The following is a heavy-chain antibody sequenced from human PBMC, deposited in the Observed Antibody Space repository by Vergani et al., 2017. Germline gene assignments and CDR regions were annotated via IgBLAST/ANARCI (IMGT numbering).Heavy chain of an antibody. CDR3: AKGGLWFGELFDY. CDR2: ISGSGGST. V-gene: IGHV3-23*01. D-gene: IGHD3-10*01. Sequence: EVQLLESGGGLVQPGGSLRLSCAASGFTFSSYAMSWVRQAPGKGLEWVSAISGSGGSTYYADSVQGRFTISRDNAKNTLYLQMNSLRAEDTAVYYCAKGGLWFGELFDYWGQGTLVTVSS. J-gene: IGHJ4*02. CDR1: GFTFSSYA.